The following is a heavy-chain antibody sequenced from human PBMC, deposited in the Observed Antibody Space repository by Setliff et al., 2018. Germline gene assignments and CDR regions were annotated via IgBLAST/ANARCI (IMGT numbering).Heavy chain of an antibody. D-gene: IGHD3-16*01. Sequence: GGSLRLSCAASVFSFSTYEMNWVRQAPGKGLEWVSYISGSGSTTYYADSVKGRFTISRDNAKNSLYLQMNSLRAEDTAVYYCARDGGEYWGQGTLVTVSS. J-gene: IGHJ4*02. CDR2: ISGSGSTT. CDR3: ARDGGEY. V-gene: IGHV3-48*03. CDR1: VFSFSTYE.